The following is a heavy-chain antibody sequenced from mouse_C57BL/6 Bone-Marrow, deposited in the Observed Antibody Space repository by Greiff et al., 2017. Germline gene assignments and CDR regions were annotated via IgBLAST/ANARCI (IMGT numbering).Heavy chain of an antibody. J-gene: IGHJ2*01. D-gene: IGHD1-1*01. CDR2: IRPNSAST. CDR1: GFTFTSYW. V-gene: IGHV1-64*01. CDR3: ARVGSYGY. Sequence: QVQLQQPGAELVKPGASVKLSCKASGFTFTSYWMYWVQQRPGKGLEWIGMIRPNSASTNYNEKLKSKATLTVDKANSTLSMQLSSLKSEDSAVYYCARVGSYGYWGQGTTLTVSS.